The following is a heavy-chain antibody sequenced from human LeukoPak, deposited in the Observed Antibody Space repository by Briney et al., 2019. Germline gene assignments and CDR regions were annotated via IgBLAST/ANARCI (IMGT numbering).Heavy chain of an antibody. CDR1: GGSISSSRYY. CDR3: VRHDSIGITGGNFDY. CDR2: IYYTGST. Sequence: ASETLSLTCTVSGGSISSSRYYWGCIRQPPGKGLEWLGSIYYTGSTYCNPSLKSRVTVSVDTSKNQFSLELNSVTAADTAVYYCVRHDSIGITGGNFDYWGQGTLVSVSS. J-gene: IGHJ4*02. D-gene: IGHD1-14*01. V-gene: IGHV4-39*01.